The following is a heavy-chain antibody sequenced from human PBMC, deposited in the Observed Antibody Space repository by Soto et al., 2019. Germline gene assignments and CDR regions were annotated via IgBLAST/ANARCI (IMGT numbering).Heavy chain of an antibody. D-gene: IGHD1-1*01. V-gene: IGHV1-46*01. J-gene: IGHJ4*02. CDR1: GYIFTSYY. CDR3: ARSPVPTGTTLYYFDY. CDR2: IDPSAGST. Sequence: QVQLVQSGAEVKKPGASVKVSCKASGYIFTSYYMHWVRQAPGQGLERMGTIDPSAGSTTYAQNFQGRVTMTRDTSTSTVYLELNSLRSEDTAVYSCARSPVPTGTTLYYFDYWGQGTLVTVSS.